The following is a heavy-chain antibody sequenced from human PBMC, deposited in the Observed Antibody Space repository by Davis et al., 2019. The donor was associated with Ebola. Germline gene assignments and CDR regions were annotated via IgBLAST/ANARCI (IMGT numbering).Heavy chain of an antibody. CDR3: ARVRALHYFDY. CDR1: GYTFTGYY. CDR2: INPNSDGT. Sequence: ASVKVSCKASGYTFTGYYMHWVRQAPGQGLEWMGWINPNSDGTNYAQKFQGRVTMTRDTSTSTVYMELSSLRSEDTAVYYCARVRALHYFDYWGQGTLVTVSS. J-gene: IGHJ4*02. V-gene: IGHV1-2*02.